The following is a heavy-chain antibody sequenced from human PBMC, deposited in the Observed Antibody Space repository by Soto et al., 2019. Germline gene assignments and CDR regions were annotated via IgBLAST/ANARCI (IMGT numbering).Heavy chain of an antibody. J-gene: IGHJ4*02. CDR3: ARTSYGSGSYYNGYFDY. Sequence: VASVKVSCKASGGTFSSYAISWVRQAPGQGLEWMGGIIPIFGTANYAQKFQGRVTITADESTSTAYMELSSLRSEDTAVYYCARTSYGSGSYYNGYFDYWGQGTLVTVSS. V-gene: IGHV1-69*13. D-gene: IGHD3-10*01. CDR2: IIPIFGTA. CDR1: GGTFSSYA.